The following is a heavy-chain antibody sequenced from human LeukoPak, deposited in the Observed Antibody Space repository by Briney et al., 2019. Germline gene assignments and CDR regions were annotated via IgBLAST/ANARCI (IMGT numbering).Heavy chain of an antibody. D-gene: IGHD4-17*01. J-gene: IGHJ4*02. CDR3: ADDDYALGVY. CDR2: ISGSGGST. V-gene: IGHV3-23*01. Sequence: GGSLRLSCAASGFTVSSNYMSWVRQAPGKGLEWVSAISGSGGSTYYADSVKGRFTISRDNSKNTLYLQMNSLRAEDTAVYYCADDDYALGVYWGQGTLVTVSS. CDR1: GFTVSSNY.